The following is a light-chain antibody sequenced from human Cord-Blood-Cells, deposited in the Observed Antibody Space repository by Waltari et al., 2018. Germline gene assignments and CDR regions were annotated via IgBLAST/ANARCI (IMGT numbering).Light chain of an antibody. V-gene: IGKV3-15*01. CDR1: QSVSSN. CDR3: QQYNNWPRT. CDR2: GAS. Sequence: EIVMTQSPATLSVSPGERATPSCRASQSVSSNLAWYQQKPGQAPRILIYGASTRATGIPARFSGSGSGTEFTLTISSLQSEDFAVYYCQQYNNWPRTFGQGTKVEIK. J-gene: IGKJ1*01.